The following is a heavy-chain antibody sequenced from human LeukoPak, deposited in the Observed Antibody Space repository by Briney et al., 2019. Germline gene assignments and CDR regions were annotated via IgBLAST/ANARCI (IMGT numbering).Heavy chain of an antibody. D-gene: IGHD3-22*01. Sequence: PSETLSLTCAVYGGSFSGYYWSWIRQPPGKGLEWIGETNHSGSTNYNPSLKSRVTISVDTSKNQFSLKLSSVTAADTAVYYCARVLDSSGYYYGFDPWGQGTLVTVSS. V-gene: IGHV4-34*01. CDR3: ARVLDSSGYYYGFDP. CDR1: GGSFSGYY. J-gene: IGHJ5*02. CDR2: TNHSGST.